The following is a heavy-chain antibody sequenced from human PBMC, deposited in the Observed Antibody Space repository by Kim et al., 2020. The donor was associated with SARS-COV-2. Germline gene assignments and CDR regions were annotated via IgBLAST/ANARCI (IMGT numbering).Heavy chain of an antibody. D-gene: IGHD6-19*01. CDR3: ARDLPPRFGVAGTNFVSGFDP. V-gene: IGHV3-11*05. CDR2: ISSSSSYT. Sequence: GGSLRLSCAASGFTFSDYYMSWIRQAPGKGLEWVSYISSSSSYTNYADSVKGRFTISRDNAKNSLYLQMNSLRAEDTAVYYCARDLPPRFGVAGTNFVSGFDPWGQGTLVTVSS. J-gene: IGHJ5*02. CDR1: GFTFSDYY.